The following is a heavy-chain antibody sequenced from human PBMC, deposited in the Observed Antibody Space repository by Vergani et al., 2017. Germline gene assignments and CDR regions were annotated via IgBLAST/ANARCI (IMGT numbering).Heavy chain of an antibody. CDR3: AKQYFVSGNYLFEY. CDR1: EFTFSNYA. J-gene: IGHJ4*02. D-gene: IGHD3-10*01. V-gene: IGHV3-23*01. CDR2: ISGSGVSA. Sequence: EVQLLESGGGLLQPGGSLRLTCAASEFTFSNYAMNWVRQAPGKGLEWVSGISGSGVSAYYTDSVKGRFTISRDNSKNMMFLQMNNMRTEDTAIYYCAKQYFVSGNYLFEYWGQGTLVTVSS.